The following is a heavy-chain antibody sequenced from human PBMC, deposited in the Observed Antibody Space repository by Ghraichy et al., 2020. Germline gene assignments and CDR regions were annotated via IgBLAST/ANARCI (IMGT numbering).Heavy chain of an antibody. CDR2: ISAYNGNT. J-gene: IGHJ6*02. Sequence: ASVKVSCKASGYTFTSYGISWVRQAPGQGLEWMGWISAYNGNTNYAQKLQGRVTMTTDTSTSTAYMELRSLRSDDTAVYYCARDFYDFWSGCAACYGMDVWGQGTTVTVSS. CDR3: ARDFYDFWSGCAACYGMDV. CDR1: GYTFTSYG. D-gene: IGHD3-3*01. V-gene: IGHV1-18*01.